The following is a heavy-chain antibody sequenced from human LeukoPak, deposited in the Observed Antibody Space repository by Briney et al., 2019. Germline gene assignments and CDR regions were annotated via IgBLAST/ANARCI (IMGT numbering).Heavy chain of an antibody. Sequence: GGSLRLSCAASGFTFDDYGMSWVRQAPGKGLEWVSGINWNGGSTGYADSVKGRFTISRDNTKNSLYLQMNSLRAEDTALYYCARGYCSSTSCYFDYWGQGTLVTVSS. D-gene: IGHD2-2*01. CDR3: ARGYCSSTSCYFDY. V-gene: IGHV3-20*04. CDR1: GFTFDDYG. J-gene: IGHJ4*02. CDR2: INWNGGST.